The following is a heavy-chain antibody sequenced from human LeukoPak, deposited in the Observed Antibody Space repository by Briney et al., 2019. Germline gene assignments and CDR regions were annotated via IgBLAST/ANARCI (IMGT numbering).Heavy chain of an antibody. Sequence: GGSLRLSCAASGFTFSSYWMSWVRQAPGKGLEWVANIKQDGSEKYYVDSVKGRFTISRDNAKNSLYLQMNSLRAEDTAVYYCARHVPRYYDSSGYYDYWGQGTLVTVSS. CDR2: IKQDGSEK. V-gene: IGHV3-7*01. CDR1: GFTFSSYW. CDR3: ARHVPRYYDSSGYYDY. J-gene: IGHJ4*02. D-gene: IGHD3-22*01.